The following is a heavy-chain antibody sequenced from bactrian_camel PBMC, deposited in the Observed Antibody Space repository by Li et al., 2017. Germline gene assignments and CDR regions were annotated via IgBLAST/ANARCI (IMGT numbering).Heavy chain of an antibody. Sequence: QVQLVESGGGSVQAGGSLRLSCQASVKPGCMGWFRQRPGAEREGVAHGDNPTTTYADSVKGRFTISKDAAKDTLDLRMTSLKPEDSGMYYCAVDGPVAFCSDYPSDFRGWGQGTQVTVS. CDR2: GDNPTT. CDR3: AVDGPVAFCSDYPSDFRG. CDR1: VKPGC. V-gene: IGHV3S53*01. D-gene: IGHD2*01. J-gene: IGHJ4*01.